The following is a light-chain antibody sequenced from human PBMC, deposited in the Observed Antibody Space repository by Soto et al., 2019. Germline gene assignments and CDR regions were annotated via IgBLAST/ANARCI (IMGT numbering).Light chain of an antibody. CDR1: QSIASSY. Sequence: EIVLTQSPGTLSLSPGERATLSCMASQSIASSYLAWYPQKPGQPPRLLLYRTFNRATGIPDRFSGSGSGTDFTRTISRLETEDFAVDVWQQFSGPPLTFGGGTKVEI. CDR2: RTF. V-gene: IGKV3-20*01. CDR3: QQFSGPPLT. J-gene: IGKJ4*01.